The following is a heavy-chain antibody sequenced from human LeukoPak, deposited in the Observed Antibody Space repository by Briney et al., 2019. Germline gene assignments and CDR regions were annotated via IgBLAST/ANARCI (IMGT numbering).Heavy chain of an antibody. CDR3: ARVTIPAAGHAFDI. V-gene: IGHV4-61*02. Sequence: PSETLSLTCTVSDGSISSNSYYWSWIRQPAGKGPEWIGRIYSSGSTNYNPSLKSRVTISIDTSRDQFSLKLTSVTAADTAVYYCARVTIPAAGHAFDIWGQGTMVTVSS. J-gene: IGHJ3*02. CDR2: IYSSGST. D-gene: IGHD6-13*01. CDR1: DGSISSNSYY.